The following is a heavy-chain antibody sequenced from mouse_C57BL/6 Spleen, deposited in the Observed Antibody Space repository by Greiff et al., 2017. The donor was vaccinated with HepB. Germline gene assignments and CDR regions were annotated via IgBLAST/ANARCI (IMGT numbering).Heavy chain of an antibody. D-gene: IGHD2-5*01. J-gene: IGHJ2*01. CDR2: IDPSDSYT. Sequence: QVQLQQSGAELVKPGASVKLSCKASGYTFTSYWMQWVKQRPGQGLEWIGEIDPSDSYTNYNQKFKGKATLTVDTSSSTAYMQRSSLTSEDSAVYDRATHYSNGFDYWGQGTTVTVSS. CDR3: ATHYSNGFDY. V-gene: IGHV1-50*01. CDR1: GYTFTSYW.